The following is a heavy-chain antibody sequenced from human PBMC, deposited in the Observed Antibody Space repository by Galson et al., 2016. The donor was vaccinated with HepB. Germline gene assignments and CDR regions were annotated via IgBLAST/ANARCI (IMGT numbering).Heavy chain of an antibody. CDR2: INPGGGST. D-gene: IGHD6-19*01. CDR3: ARDQEYSSGSRWGAFDI. CDR1: GYTFTSFY. J-gene: IGHJ3*02. V-gene: IGHV1-46*03. Sequence: QSGAEVKKTGESLKISCKASGYTFTSFYMHWVRQAPGQGLEWMGIINPGGGSTSYAQKFQGRVTMTRDTSTSTVYMELSSLRSEDTALYYCARDQEYSSGSRWGAFDIWGQGTMVTVSS.